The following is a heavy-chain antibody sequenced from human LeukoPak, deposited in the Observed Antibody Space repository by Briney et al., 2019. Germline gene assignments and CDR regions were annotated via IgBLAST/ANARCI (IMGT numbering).Heavy chain of an antibody. CDR2: INAGNGNT. Sequence: GASVKVSCKASGYTFTSYAMHWVRQAPGQRREWMGWINAGNGNTKYSQKFQGRVTITRDTSASTAYMELSRLRSEDTAVYYCARVRLGLAYCGGDCYSFDYWGQGTLVTVSS. D-gene: IGHD2-21*02. CDR3: ARVRLGLAYCGGDCYSFDY. CDR1: GYTFTSYA. V-gene: IGHV1-3*01. J-gene: IGHJ4*02.